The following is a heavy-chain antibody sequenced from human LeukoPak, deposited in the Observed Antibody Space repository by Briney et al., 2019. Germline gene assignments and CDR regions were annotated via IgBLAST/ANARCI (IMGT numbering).Heavy chain of an antibody. CDR1: GGTFSSYA. J-gene: IGHJ5*02. Sequence: SVKVSCKASGGTFSSYAISWVRQAAGQGLEWMGGIIPIFGTANYAQKFQGRVTITADESTSTAYMELSSLRSEDTAVYYRAREWGRREGRIVVVPAAPFDPWGQGTLVTVSS. D-gene: IGHD2-2*01. V-gene: IGHV1-69*13. CDR2: IIPIFGTA. CDR3: AREWGRREGRIVVVPAAPFDP.